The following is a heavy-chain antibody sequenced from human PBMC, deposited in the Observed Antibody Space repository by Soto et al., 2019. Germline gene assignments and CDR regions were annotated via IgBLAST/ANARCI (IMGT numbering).Heavy chain of an antibody. CDR1: GFTFSGYW. Sequence: EVQLVESGGGLVQPGGSLRLSCAASGFTFSGYWMCWVRQAPGKGLEWVANIKQDGSDIHYLDSVKGRFTISRDNATDSLFLQMNNLRAEDTAVYYCVREDYYGSGSLFWGQGTLVTVSS. CDR2: IKQDGSDI. CDR3: VREDYYGSGSLF. J-gene: IGHJ4*02. V-gene: IGHV3-7*04. D-gene: IGHD3-10*01.